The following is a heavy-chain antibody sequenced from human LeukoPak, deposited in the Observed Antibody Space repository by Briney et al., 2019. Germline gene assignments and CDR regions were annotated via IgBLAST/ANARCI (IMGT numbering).Heavy chain of an antibody. V-gene: IGHV1-46*01. CDR3: ARVGQKTYYDILTGYYNTREDYYYGMDV. Sequence: GASVKVSCKASGYTFTSYYMHWVRQAPGQGLEWMGIINPSGGSTSYAQKFQGRVTMTRDTSTSTVYMELSSLRSEDTAVYYCARVGQKTYYDILTGYYNTREDYYYGMDVWGQGTTVTVSS. J-gene: IGHJ6*02. D-gene: IGHD3-9*01. CDR1: GYTFTSYY. CDR2: INPSGGST.